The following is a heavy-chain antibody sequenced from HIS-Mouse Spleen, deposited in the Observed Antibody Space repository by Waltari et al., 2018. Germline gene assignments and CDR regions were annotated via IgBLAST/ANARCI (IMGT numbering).Heavy chain of an antibody. V-gene: IGHV3-66*01. Sequence: ASGFTVSSNYMSWVRQAPGKGLEWVSVIYSGGSTYYADSVKGRFTISRDNSKNTLYLQLNSLRAEDTAVYYCARSNWYFDYWGQGTLVTVSS. CDR3: ARSNWYFDY. CDR2: IYSGGST. CDR1: GFTVSSNY. J-gene: IGHJ4*02. D-gene: IGHD7-27*01.